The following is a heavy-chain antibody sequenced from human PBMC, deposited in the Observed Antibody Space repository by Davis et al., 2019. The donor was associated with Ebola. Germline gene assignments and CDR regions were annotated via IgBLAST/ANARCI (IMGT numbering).Heavy chain of an antibody. D-gene: IGHD2-15*01. CDR2: ISGSGDET. CDR3: AREPFSLSMVVEKSSLDP. CDR1: GFTFARHA. V-gene: IGHV3-23*01. Sequence: GESLKISCAASGFTFARHAMDWVRQAPGKGLEWVSSISGSGDETYFQESVKGRFTISRDNSKHPLYLHMENLRVDDTAVYYCAREPFSLSMVVEKSSLDPWGQGTLVTVSS. J-gene: IGHJ5*02.